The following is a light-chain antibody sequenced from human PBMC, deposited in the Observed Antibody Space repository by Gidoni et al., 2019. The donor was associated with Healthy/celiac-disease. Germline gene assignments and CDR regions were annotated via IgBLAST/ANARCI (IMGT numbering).Light chain of an antibody. V-gene: IGKV3-11*01. J-gene: IGKJ3*01. CDR2: DAP. Sequence: EIVLTQSPATLSLSPGERATLSCRASQSVSSYLAWYQQKPGQAPRLLIYDAPNRATGIPARFSGSGSGTDFTRTISSLEPEDFAVYYCQQRSNWSFTFGPGTKVDIK. CDR1: QSVSSY. CDR3: QQRSNWSFT.